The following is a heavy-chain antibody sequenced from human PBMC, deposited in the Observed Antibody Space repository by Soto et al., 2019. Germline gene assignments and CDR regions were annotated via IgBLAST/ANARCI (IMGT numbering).Heavy chain of an antibody. D-gene: IGHD3-22*01. CDR2: ISGSGGST. Sequence: LRLSCAASGFTFSSYAMSWVRQAPGKGLEWVSAISGSGGSTYYADSVKGRFTISRDNSKNTLYLQMNSLRAEDTAVYYCAKGMVEDYYDSSGYYGFDYWGRGTLVTVSS. CDR1: GFTFSSYA. J-gene: IGHJ4*02. V-gene: IGHV3-23*01. CDR3: AKGMVEDYYDSSGYYGFDY.